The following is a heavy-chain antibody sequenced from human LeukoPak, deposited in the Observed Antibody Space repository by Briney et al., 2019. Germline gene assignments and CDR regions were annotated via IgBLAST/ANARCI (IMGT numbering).Heavy chain of an antibody. J-gene: IGHJ6*02. CDR3: ANNLVTPHYYYGVDV. V-gene: IGHV1-2*02. D-gene: IGHD1-14*01. Sequence: ASVKVSCKASGYTFTGYYMHWVRQAPGQGLEWMGWINPNSGGTNYAQKFQGRVTMTRDTSISTAYMELSRLRSDDTAVYYCANNLVTPHYYYGVDVWGQGTTVTVSS. CDR1: GYTFTGYY. CDR2: INPNSGGT.